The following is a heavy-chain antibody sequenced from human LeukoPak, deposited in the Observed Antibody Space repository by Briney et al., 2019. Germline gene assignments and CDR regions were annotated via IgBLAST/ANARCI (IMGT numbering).Heavy chain of an antibody. CDR2: IYTSGST. V-gene: IGHV4-4*07. CDR1: GGSISSYY. Sequence: SETLSLTCTVSGGSISSYYWSWIRRPAGKGLEWIGRIYTSGSTNYNPSLKSRVTMSVDTSKNQFSLKLSSVTAADTAVYYCARVGAYCSSTSCSYGYFQHWGQGTLVTVSS. D-gene: IGHD2-2*01. J-gene: IGHJ1*01. CDR3: ARVGAYCSSTSCSYGYFQH.